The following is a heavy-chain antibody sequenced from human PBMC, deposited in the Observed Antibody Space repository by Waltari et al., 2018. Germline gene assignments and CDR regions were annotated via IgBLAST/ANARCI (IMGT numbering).Heavy chain of an antibody. J-gene: IGHJ4*02. CDR3: ARGGSTLIWGVEE. CDR1: GYTFIDFY. CDR2: VNPNGGST. V-gene: IGHV1-46*04. D-gene: IGHD2-2*01. Sequence: QVQLVQSGAEVKKHGASVKVSCKASGYTFIDFYMHWVGQAPGQGLEWMGRVNPNGGSTTYAQKLKDGVTMSRDAYTSTVYMAESNRRSEDTAVYYCARGGSTLIWGVEEWGQGTLVTVSS.